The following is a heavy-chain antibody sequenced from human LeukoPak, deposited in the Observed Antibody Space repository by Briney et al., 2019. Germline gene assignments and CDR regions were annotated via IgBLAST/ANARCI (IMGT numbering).Heavy chain of an antibody. D-gene: IGHD1-26*01. V-gene: IGHV1-18*01. CDR3: ARQGVGATRERYFDY. J-gene: IGHJ4*02. CDR1: GYTFTNYG. CDR2: ISAYNGNT. Sequence: ASVKVSCKASGYTFTNYGISWVRQAPGQGLEWMGWISAYNGNTNYAQKFQGRVTITRDESTSTAYMELSSLRSEDTAVYYCARQGVGATRERYFDYWGQGTLVTVSS.